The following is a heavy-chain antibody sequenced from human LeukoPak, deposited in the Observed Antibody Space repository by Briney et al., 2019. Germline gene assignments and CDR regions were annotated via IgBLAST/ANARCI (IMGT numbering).Heavy chain of an antibody. CDR3: AKGKLGYCSGGSCYGVDY. D-gene: IGHD2-15*01. V-gene: IGHV3-30*02. CDR1: GFTFSSYG. J-gene: IGHJ4*02. Sequence: GGSLRLSCAASGFTFSSYGMHWVRQAPGKGLEWVAFIRYDGSNKYYADSVKGRFTISRDNSKNTLCLQMTSLRAEDTAVYYCAKGKLGYCSGGSCYGVDYWGQGTLVTVSS. CDR2: IRYDGSNK.